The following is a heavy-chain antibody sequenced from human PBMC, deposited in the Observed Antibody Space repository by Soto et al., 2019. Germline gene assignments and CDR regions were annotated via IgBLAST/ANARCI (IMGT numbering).Heavy chain of an antibody. CDR2: INPNSGGT. J-gene: IGHJ6*02. V-gene: IGHV1-2*02. Sequence: VASVKVSCKASGYTFTGYYMHWVRQAPGQGLEWMGWINPNSGGTNYAQKFQGRVTMTRDTSISTAYMELSRLRSDDTAVYYCAREMEWLSSGYYGMDVWGQGTTVTVSS. CDR3: AREMEWLSSGYYGMDV. CDR1: GYTFTGYY. D-gene: IGHD3-3*01.